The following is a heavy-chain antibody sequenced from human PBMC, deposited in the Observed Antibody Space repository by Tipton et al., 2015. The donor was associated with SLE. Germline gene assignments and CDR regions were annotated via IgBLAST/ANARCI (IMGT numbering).Heavy chain of an antibody. CDR1: DFSVSYNY. CDR3: ARHSSSDYQAYPYYYGLDV. V-gene: IGHV3-66*04. J-gene: IGHJ6*01. CDR2: IYSGGAT. D-gene: IGHD2-21*01. Sequence: SLRLSCAASDFSVSYNYMSWFRQAPGKGLEWVSVIYSGGATYYTDSVKGRFIISRDTSKNTVHLQMINLRAEDTAVYYCARHSSSDYQAYPYYYGLDVWEQGATVIVSS.